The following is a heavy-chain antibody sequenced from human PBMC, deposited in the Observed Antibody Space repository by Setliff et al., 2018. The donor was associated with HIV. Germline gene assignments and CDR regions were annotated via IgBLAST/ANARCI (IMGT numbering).Heavy chain of an antibody. CDR3: ARDSGGYNYGFAVGSFDY. CDR1: SDSIRFYY. J-gene: IGHJ4*02. V-gene: IGHV4-59*01. Sequence: PSETLSLTCTVSSDSIRFYYWTWIRQPPGKGLEWIGNIYYTGITNYNPSLKSRITISIDTSKSQFSLKLTSVAAADTAVYYCARDSGGYNYGFAVGSFDYWGQGALVTVSS. D-gene: IGHD5-18*01. CDR2: IYYTGIT.